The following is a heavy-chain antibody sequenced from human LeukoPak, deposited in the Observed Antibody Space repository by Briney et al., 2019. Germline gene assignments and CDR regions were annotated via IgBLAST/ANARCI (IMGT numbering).Heavy chain of an antibody. J-gene: IGHJ4*02. Sequence: SETLSLTCAVYGGSFSGYYWSWIRQPPGKGLEWIGEINHSGSTNYNPSLKSRVTISVDTSKNQFSLKLSSVTAADTAVYYCASYGSGSYRASDYWGQGTLVTVSS. D-gene: IGHD3-10*01. V-gene: IGHV4-34*01. CDR2: INHSGST. CDR3: ASYGSGSYRASDY. CDR1: GGSFSGYY.